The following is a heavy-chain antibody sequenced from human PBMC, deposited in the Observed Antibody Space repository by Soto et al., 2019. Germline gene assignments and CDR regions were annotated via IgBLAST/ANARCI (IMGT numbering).Heavy chain of an antibody. CDR1: GGSISSSSYY. Sequence: SETLSLTCTVSGGSISSSSYYWGWIRQPPGKGLEWIGSIYYSGSTYYNPSLKSRVTISVDTSKNQFSLKLSSVTAADTAVYYCARGDFVTLIDYWGQGTLVTVSS. CDR3: ARGDFVTLIDY. V-gene: IGHV4-39*07. CDR2: IYYSGST. D-gene: IGHD2-21*01. J-gene: IGHJ4*02.